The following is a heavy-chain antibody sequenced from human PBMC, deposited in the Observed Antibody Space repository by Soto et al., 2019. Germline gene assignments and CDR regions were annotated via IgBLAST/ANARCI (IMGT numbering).Heavy chain of an antibody. CDR2: ISGSGGST. V-gene: IGHV3-23*04. CDR3: AKVASSSGSYYGSGWGSALGAYYYYGMDV. J-gene: IGHJ6*02. CDR1: GFTFSSYA. Sequence: EVQLVESGGGLVQPGGSLRLSCAASGFTFSSYAMSWVRQAPGKGLEWVSAISGSGGSTYYADSVKGRFTISRDNSKNTLYLQMNSLRAEDTAVYYCAKVASSSGSYYGSGWGSALGAYYYYGMDVWGQGTTVTVSS. D-gene: IGHD1-26*01.